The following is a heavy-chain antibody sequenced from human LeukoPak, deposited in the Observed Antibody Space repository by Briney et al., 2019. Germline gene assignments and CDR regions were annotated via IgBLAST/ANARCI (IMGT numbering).Heavy chain of an antibody. Sequence: GGSLRLSCAASGFTFSTYWMSWVRQAPGKGLEWVASTQPDGHAQYYVDSVRGRFTISRDNAKNSLYLQMNSLRAEDTAVYYCAKDIYDYGDYVRRLNTDYWGQGTLVTASS. J-gene: IGHJ4*02. CDR3: AKDIYDYGDYVRRLNTDY. CDR2: TQPDGHAQ. V-gene: IGHV3-7*01. D-gene: IGHD4-17*01. CDR1: GFTFSTYW.